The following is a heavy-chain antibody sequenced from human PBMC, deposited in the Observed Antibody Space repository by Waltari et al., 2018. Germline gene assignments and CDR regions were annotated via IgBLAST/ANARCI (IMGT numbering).Heavy chain of an antibody. Sequence: QLQLQESGPGLVKPSETLSLTCTVSGGSISSSSYYWGWIRQPPGKGLEWIGSIYYSGSTYYNPSLKSRVTISVDTSKNQFSLKLSSVTAADTAVYYCAREGRRDGYPFDYWGQGTLVTVSS. CDR1: GGSISSSSYY. D-gene: IGHD5-12*01. CDR2: IYYSGST. J-gene: IGHJ4*02. V-gene: IGHV4-39*07. CDR3: AREGRRDGYPFDY.